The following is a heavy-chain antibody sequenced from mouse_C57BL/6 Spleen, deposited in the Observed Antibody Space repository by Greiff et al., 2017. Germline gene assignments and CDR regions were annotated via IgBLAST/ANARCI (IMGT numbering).Heavy chain of an antibody. CDR3: ARQGTTGAMDY. J-gene: IGHJ4*01. CDR1: GFTFSSYT. D-gene: IGHD1-1*01. V-gene: IGHV5-9*01. CDR2: ISGGGGNT. Sequence: EVQLVESGGGLVKPGGSLKLSCAASGFTFSSYTMSWVRQTPEKRLEWVATISGGGGNTYYPDSVKGRFTISRDNAKNTLYLQMSSLRSEDTALYYCARQGTTGAMDYWGQGTSVTVSS.